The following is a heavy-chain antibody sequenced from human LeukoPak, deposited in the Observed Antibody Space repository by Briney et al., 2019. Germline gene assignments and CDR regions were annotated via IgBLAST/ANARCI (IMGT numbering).Heavy chain of an antibody. V-gene: IGHV1-18*01. D-gene: IGHD3-22*01. CDR1: GYTFTSYD. CDR2: ISAYNGNT. CDR3: ARWPDYYDTSKYYYGMDV. Sequence: ASVKVSCKASGYTFTSYDISWVRQAPGQGLEWMGWISAYNGNTNYAQKLQGRVTMTTDTSTNTAYMELRSLRSDDTAVYYCARWPDYYDTSKYYYGMDVWGQGTTVTVSS. J-gene: IGHJ6*02.